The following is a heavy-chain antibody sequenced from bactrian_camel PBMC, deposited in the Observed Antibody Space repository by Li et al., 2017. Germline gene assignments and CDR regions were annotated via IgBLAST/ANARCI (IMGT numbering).Heavy chain of an antibody. CDR1: GSTYENYC. CDR2: IDADGFM. CDR3: EKETYGLRSD. J-gene: IGHJ4*01. V-gene: IGHV3S1*01. D-gene: IGHD5*01. Sequence: HVQLVESGGGSVQSGGSLRLSCVFSGSTYENYCMGWFRQTPGEEREGVAVIDADGFMNYGDYVKGRSTISRDSDKNTLYLQVNSLKSEDTAMYYCEKETYGLRSDWGQGTQVTVS.